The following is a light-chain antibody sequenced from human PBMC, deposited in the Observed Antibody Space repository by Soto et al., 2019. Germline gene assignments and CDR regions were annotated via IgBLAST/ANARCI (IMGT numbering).Light chain of an antibody. CDR1: QGIRKD. J-gene: IGKJ1*01. CDR2: AAS. V-gene: IGKV1-17*01. Sequence: DIQMTQSPSSLSASVGDRVTITCRASQGIRKDLGWYQQKPGKAPKRLIYAASSLQSGVPSRLSGSGTGTEFTLTISSLQPEDFATYYCLQHNSYPRTFGQGTKVEIK. CDR3: LQHNSYPRT.